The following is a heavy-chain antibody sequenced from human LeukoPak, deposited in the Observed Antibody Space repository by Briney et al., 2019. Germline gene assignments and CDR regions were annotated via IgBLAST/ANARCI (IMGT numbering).Heavy chain of an antibody. Sequence: GGSLTLSCAASGFTFSTYALHWVRQAPGKGLEGVAIISFDGSNNYYPASVKGRFTISRDNSENTLYLQMNSLRADDTAVYYCARDRAMVRGLIITHDYYYGVDDWGKGTTVTVSS. CDR1: GFTFSTYA. CDR2: ISFDGSNN. CDR3: ARDRAMVRGLIITHDYYYGVDD. J-gene: IGHJ6*04. V-gene: IGHV3-30*04. D-gene: IGHD3-10*01.